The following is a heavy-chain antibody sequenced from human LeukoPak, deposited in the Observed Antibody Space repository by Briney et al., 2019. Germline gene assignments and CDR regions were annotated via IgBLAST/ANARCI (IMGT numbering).Heavy chain of an antibody. CDR3: VKGRIATPGYAEKFLY. V-gene: IGHV3-23*01. CDR1: GFTFGGYA. CDR2: IGGTGGGT. J-gene: IGHJ1*01. Sequence: GGSLRLSCAVSGFTFGGYAMSWVRQTPGKGLQWVSAIGGTGGGTIYADSVKGRFTISRDNSKNTVYLQMNSLRVEDAAVYYCVKGRIATPGYAEKFLYWGQGTRVIVSS. D-gene: IGHD6-13*01.